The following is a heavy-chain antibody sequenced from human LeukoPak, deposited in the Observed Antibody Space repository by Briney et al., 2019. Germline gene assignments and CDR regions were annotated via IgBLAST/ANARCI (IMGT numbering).Heavy chain of an antibody. V-gene: IGHV1-69*13. J-gene: IGHJ4*02. CDR1: GGTFSRYA. CDR3: ACPRGFGELLPFYY. CDR2: IIPIFGTA. D-gene: IGHD3-10*01. Sequence: ASVKVSCKASGGTFSRYAISWVRQAPGQGLEWMGGIIPIFGTANYAQKFQGRVTITADESTSTAYMELSSLRSEDTAVYYCACPRGFGELLPFYYWGQGTLVTVSS.